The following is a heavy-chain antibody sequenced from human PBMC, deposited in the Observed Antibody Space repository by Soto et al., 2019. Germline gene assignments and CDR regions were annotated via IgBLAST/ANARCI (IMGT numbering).Heavy chain of an antibody. V-gene: IGHV3-30-3*01. CDR2: ISYDGSNK. CDR1: GFTFSSYA. J-gene: IGHJ4*02. D-gene: IGHD2-15*01. Sequence: QVQLVESGGGVVQPGRSLRLSCAASGFTFSSYAMHWVRQAPGKGLEWVAVISYDGSNKYYADSVKGRFTISRDNSKNTLYLQMNSLRAEDTAVYYCARTPWGQLLLFDFWGQGTLVTVSS. CDR3: ARTPWGQLLLFDF.